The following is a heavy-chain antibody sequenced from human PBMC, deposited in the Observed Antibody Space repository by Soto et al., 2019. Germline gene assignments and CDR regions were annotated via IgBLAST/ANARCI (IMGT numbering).Heavy chain of an antibody. CDR2: IYPGDSDT. CDR1: GYSFSTSW. Sequence: PGESLKISCQGSGYSFSTSWIGWVRQMPGRGLEWMGIIYPGDSDTRYSPSSQGQVTISADKSISTAFLQWSSLKASDTATYYCARTTIAGIRGYFDYWGQGTLVTVSS. CDR3: ARTTIAGIRGYFDY. D-gene: IGHD2-21*01. V-gene: IGHV5-51*01. J-gene: IGHJ4*02.